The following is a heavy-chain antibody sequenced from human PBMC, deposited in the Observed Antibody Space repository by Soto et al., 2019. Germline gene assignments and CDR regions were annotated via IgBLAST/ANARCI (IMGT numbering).Heavy chain of an antibody. CDR1: GFNLNTYG. J-gene: IGHJ4*02. CDR3: VRDLALMADY. Sequence: GWSLRLSCVASGFNLNTYGIYWVRQAPGKGLQWAAQILYDGSKKHYADSVRGRFTITRDNSKNTVYLQMDSLRVDDTAMYYCVRDLALMADYWGQGTLVTVSS. CDR2: ILYDGSKK. V-gene: IGHV3-30*03. D-gene: IGHD3-16*01.